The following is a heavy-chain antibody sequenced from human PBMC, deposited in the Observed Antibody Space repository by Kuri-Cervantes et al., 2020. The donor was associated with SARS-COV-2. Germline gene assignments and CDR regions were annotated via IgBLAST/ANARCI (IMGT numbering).Heavy chain of an antibody. CDR2: ISSSSSTI. Sequence: GESLKISCAASGFTFSSYSMNWVRQAPGKGLEWVSYISSSSSTIYYADSVKGRFTISRDNAKNSLYLQMNSLRDEDTAVYYCAKAVVSYYYYGMDVWGQGNTVHVSS. CDR3: AKAVVSYYYYGMDV. J-gene: IGHJ6*02. CDR1: GFTFSSYS. D-gene: IGHD3-22*01. V-gene: IGHV3-48*02.